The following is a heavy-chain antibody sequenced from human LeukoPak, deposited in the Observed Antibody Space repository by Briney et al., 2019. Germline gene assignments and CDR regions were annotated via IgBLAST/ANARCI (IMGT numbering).Heavy chain of an antibody. Sequence: SETLPLTCTVSGGSISSSSYYWGWIRQPPGRGLEWIGSIYYSGNTDYNPSLKSRVTISVETSKNQFSLKLSSVTAADTAVYYCARDRFDDSSGYYYHYYYYMDVWGKGTTVTVSS. J-gene: IGHJ6*03. CDR3: ARDRFDDSSGYYYHYYYYMDV. V-gene: IGHV4-39*07. D-gene: IGHD3-22*01. CDR2: IYYSGNT. CDR1: GGSISSSSYY.